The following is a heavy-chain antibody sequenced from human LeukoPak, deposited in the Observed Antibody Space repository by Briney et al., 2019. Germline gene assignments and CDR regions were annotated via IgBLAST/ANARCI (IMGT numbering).Heavy chain of an antibody. Sequence: PGGSLRLSCAASGITLRNYAMSWVRQAPGKGLEWVSAISGSGTNTYYADSVRGRFTISRDNSKNTLYLQMSSLRAEDTAVYYCAKVKPREYALWIQPLHIDYWGQGTLVTVSS. CDR2: ISGSGTNT. CDR1: GITLRNYA. D-gene: IGHD5-18*01. J-gene: IGHJ4*02. CDR3: AKVKPREYALWIQPLHIDY. V-gene: IGHV3-23*01.